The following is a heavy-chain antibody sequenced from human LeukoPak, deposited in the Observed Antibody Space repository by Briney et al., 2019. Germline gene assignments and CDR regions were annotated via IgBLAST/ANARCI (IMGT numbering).Heavy chain of an antibody. Sequence: GGSLRLSCAASGFTFSSYWVSWVRQAPGKGLEWVANIKQDGSEKYYVDSVKGRFTISRDNAKNSLYLQMNSLRAEDTAVYYCARSRLLRGAFDIWGQGTMVTVSS. CDR2: IKQDGSEK. CDR1: GFTFSSYW. V-gene: IGHV3-7*01. CDR3: ARSRLLRGAFDI. D-gene: IGHD3-22*01. J-gene: IGHJ3*02.